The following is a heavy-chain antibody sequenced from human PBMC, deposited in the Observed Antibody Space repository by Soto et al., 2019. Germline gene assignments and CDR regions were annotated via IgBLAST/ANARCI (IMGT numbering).Heavy chain of an antibody. J-gene: IGHJ6*02. CDR2: INAGNGNT. V-gene: IGHV1-3*01. D-gene: IGHD6-6*01. CDR1: GYTFTSYA. Sequence: ASVKVSCKASGYTFTSYAMRWVRQAPGQRLEWMGWINAGNGNTKYSQKFQGRVTITRDTSASTAYMELSSLRSEDTAVYYCARDLAAARPSPYYYYSGMDVWGQGTTVTVSS. CDR3: ARDLAAARPSPYYYYSGMDV.